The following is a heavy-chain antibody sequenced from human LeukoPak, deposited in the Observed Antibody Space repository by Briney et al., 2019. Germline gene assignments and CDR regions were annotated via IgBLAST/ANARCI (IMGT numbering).Heavy chain of an antibody. J-gene: IGHJ3*02. CDR1: GGXFSSYA. Sequence: SVKVSCKASGGXFSSYAISRVRQAPGQGLEWMGGIIPIFGTANYAQKFQGRVTITADESTSTAYMELSSLRSEDTAVYYCARDRPLGVGEYGDAFDIWGQGTMSPSLQ. V-gene: IGHV1-69*13. D-gene: IGHD2-8*02. CDR3: ARDRPLGVGEYGDAFDI. CDR2: IIPIFGTA.